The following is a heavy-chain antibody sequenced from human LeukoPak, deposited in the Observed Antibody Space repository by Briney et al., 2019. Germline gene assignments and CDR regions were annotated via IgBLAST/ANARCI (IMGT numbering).Heavy chain of an antibody. Sequence: SETLSLTCAVYGGSFSGYYWSWIRQPPGKGLEWIGEINHSGSTNYNPSLKSRVTISVDTSKNQFSLKLSSVTAADTAVYYCARVRMVRGVNHFDYWGQGTLVTVSS. V-gene: IGHV4-34*01. CDR3: ARVRMVRGVNHFDY. CDR1: GGSFSGYY. D-gene: IGHD3-10*01. CDR2: INHSGST. J-gene: IGHJ4*02.